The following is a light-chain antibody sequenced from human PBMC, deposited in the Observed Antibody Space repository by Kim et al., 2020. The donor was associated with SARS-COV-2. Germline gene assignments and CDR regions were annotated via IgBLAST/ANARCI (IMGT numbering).Light chain of an antibody. CDR1: QSISYYY. Sequence: LSPGERATLSCRASQSISYYYLAWYQQKPGQAPRLLIYGTSNRDTGIPDRFSGSGSGTDFTLTISRLEPEDFAVYYCQQYCGSLTFGGGTKVDIK. J-gene: IGKJ4*01. CDR3: QQYCGSLT. V-gene: IGKV3-20*01. CDR2: GTS.